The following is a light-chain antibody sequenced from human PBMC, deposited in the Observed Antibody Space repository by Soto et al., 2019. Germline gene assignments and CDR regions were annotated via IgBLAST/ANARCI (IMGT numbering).Light chain of an antibody. CDR3: QQRNNWPPVT. Sequence: EIVLTQSPATLSLSPGERATLSLMASQSVSRHLAWYQQKPGQAPRLLIYDASNRATGIPARFSGSGSGTDFTLTISSLEPEDFAVYYCQQRNNWPPVTFGGGTKVDIK. CDR2: DAS. V-gene: IGKV3-11*01. J-gene: IGKJ4*01. CDR1: QSVSRH.